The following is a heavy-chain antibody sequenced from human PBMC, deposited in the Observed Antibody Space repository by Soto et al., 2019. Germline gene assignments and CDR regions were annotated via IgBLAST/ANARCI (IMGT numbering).Heavy chain of an antibody. Sequence: SETLSLTCAVSGGSISSSNWWSWVRQSPGKGLEWIGEIYHSGSTNYNPSLKSRVTISVDTSKNQFSLKLSSVTAADTAVYYCARLYGGQLGDFDYWGQGTLVTVS. CDR2: IYHSGST. D-gene: IGHD7-27*01. J-gene: IGHJ4*02. V-gene: IGHV4-4*02. CDR1: GGSISSSNW. CDR3: ARLYGGQLGDFDY.